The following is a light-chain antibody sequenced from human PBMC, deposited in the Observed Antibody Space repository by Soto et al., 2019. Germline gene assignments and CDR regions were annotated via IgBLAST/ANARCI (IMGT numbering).Light chain of an antibody. Sequence: QSVLTQPASVSGSPGQSITISCTGTSSDVGGYNYDSWCQQHPGKAPKLMIYEVSSRPSGISNRFSDSKSGNTASLTISGLQAEDEADYYCSSYTSSHFWVFGEGTKLTVL. J-gene: IGLJ3*02. CDR1: SSDVGGYNY. CDR2: EVS. V-gene: IGLV2-14*01. CDR3: SSYTSSHFWV.